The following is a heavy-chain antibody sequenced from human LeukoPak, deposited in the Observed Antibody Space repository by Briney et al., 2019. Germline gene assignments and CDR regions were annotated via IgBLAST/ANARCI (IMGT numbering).Heavy chain of an antibody. V-gene: IGHV4-59*01. CDR1: GGSISSYY. J-gene: IGHJ4*02. CDR2: IYYSGST. CDR3: ARGRAINSSGWYARHYFDY. Sequence: KTSETLSLTCTVSGGSISSYYWSWIRQPPGKGLEWIGYIYYSGSTNYNPSLKSRVTISVDTSKNQFSLKLSPVTAADTAVYYCARGRAINSSGWYARHYFDYWGQGTLVTVSS. D-gene: IGHD6-19*01.